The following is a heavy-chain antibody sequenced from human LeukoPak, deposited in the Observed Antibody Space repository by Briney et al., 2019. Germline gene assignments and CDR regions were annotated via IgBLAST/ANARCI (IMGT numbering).Heavy chain of an antibody. CDR1: GGSISSHY. J-gene: IGHJ5*02. CDR2: IYYSGST. V-gene: IGHV4-59*11. Sequence: SETLSLTCTVSGGSISSHYWSWIRQPPGKGLEWIGYIYYSGSTNYNPSLKSRVTISVDTSKNQFSLKLSSVTAADTAVYYCASLYYDILPGPNWFDPWGQGTLVTVSS. CDR3: ASLYYDILPGPNWFDP. D-gene: IGHD3-9*01.